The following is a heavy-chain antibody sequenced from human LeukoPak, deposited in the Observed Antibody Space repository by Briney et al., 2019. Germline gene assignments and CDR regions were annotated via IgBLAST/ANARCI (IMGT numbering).Heavy chain of an antibody. CDR2: ISGSGGST. D-gene: IGHD6-13*01. CDR1: GFTFSSYA. V-gene: IGHV3-23*01. J-gene: IGHJ4*02. Sequence: GGSLRLSCAASGFTFSSYAMSWFRQAPGKGLEWVSAISGSGGSTYYADSVKGRFTISRDNSKNTLYLQMNSLRAEDTAVYYCAKPTYSSSWSQFDYWGQGTLVTVSS. CDR3: AKPTYSSSWSQFDY.